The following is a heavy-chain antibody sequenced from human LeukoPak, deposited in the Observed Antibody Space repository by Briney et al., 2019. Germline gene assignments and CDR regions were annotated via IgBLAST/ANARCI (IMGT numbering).Heavy chain of an antibody. CDR1: GFTFSSYS. J-gene: IGHJ4*02. CDR2: ISSSSSYI. D-gene: IGHD3-22*01. CDR3: ARDSVQDYYDSSGYLPFDY. Sequence: SGGSLRLSCAASGFTFSSYSMTWVRQAPGKGLEWVSSISSSSSYIYYADSVKGRFTISRDNAKNSLYLQMNSLRAEDTAVYYCARDSVQDYYDSSGYLPFDYWGQGTLVTVSS. V-gene: IGHV3-21*01.